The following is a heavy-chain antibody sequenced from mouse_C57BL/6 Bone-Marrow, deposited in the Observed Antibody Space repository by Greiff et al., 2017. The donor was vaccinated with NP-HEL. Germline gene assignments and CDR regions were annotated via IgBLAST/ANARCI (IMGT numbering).Heavy chain of an antibody. V-gene: IGHV1-52*01. D-gene: IGHD2-10*02. J-gene: IGHJ4*01. CDR1: GYTFTSYW. CDR3: AREGYGWPSIAMDY. CDR2: IDPSDSET. Sequence: QVQLQQPGAELVRPGSSVKLSCKASGYTFTSYWMHWVKQRPIQGLEWIGNIDPSDSETHYNQKFKDKATLTVDKSSSTAYMQLSSLTSEDSAVYYCAREGYGWPSIAMDYWGQGTSVTVSS.